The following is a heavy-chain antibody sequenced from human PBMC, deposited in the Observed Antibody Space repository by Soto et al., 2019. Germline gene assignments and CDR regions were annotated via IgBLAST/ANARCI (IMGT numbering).Heavy chain of an antibody. J-gene: IGHJ6*03. CDR3: ASTDYSNYLNYYYYYMDV. D-gene: IGHD4-4*01. CDR1: GFTFSSYW. Sequence: EVQLVESGGGLVQPGGSLRLSCTASGFTFSSYWMSWVRQAPGKGLEWVANIKQAGSGKYYVDSVKGRFTISRDNAKNSLYLQMNSLRAEDTAVYYCASTDYSNYLNYYYYYMDVWGKGTTVTVSS. CDR2: IKQAGSGK. V-gene: IGHV3-7*01.